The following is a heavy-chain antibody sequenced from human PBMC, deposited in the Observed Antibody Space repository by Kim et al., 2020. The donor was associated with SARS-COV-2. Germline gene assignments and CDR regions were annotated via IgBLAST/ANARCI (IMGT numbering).Heavy chain of an antibody. V-gene: IGHV4-34*01. D-gene: IGHD3-10*01. CDR1: GGSFSGYY. J-gene: IGHJ4*02. CDR3: AREHYEANYGSGSSPDY. CDR2: INHSGST. Sequence: SETLSLTCAVYGGSFSGYYWSWIRQPPGKGLEWIGEINHSGSTNYNPSLKSRVTISVDTSKNQFSLKLSSVTAADTAVYYCAREHYEANYGSGSSPDYWGQGTLVTVSS.